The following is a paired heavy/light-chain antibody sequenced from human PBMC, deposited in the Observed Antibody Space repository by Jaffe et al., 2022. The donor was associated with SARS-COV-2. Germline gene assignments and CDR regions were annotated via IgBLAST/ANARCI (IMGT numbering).Heavy chain of an antibody. CDR1: GFTFSDYY. CDR3: TGGSGWYFAFWY. V-gene: IGHV3-11*01. D-gene: IGHD6-19*01. CDR2: ISSSGSTI. J-gene: IGHJ4*02. Sequence: QVQLVESGGGLVKPGGSLRLSCAASGFTFSDYYMSWIRQAPGKGLEWVSYISSSGSTIYYADSVKGRFTISRDNAKNSLYLQMNSLRAEDTAVYYCTGGSGWYFAFWYWGQGTLVTVSS.
Light chain of an antibody. Sequence: EIVLTQSPGTLSLSPGERATLSCRASQSVSSSYLAWYQQKPGQAPRLLIYGASSRATGIPDRFSGSGSGTDFTLTISRLEPEDFAVYYCQQYGSSQKWTFGQGTKVEIK. CDR3: QQYGSSQKWT. V-gene: IGKV3-20*01. J-gene: IGKJ1*01. CDR2: GAS. CDR1: QSVSSSY.